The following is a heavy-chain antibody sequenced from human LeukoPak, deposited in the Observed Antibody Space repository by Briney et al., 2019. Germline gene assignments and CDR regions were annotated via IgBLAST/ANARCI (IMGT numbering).Heavy chain of an antibody. J-gene: IGHJ4*02. CDR1: GFTFSSYG. CDR2: ISYDGSNK. CDR3: ASPEGADSYHFDY. D-gene: IGHD2-2*01. Sequence: GGSLRLSCAASGFTFSSYGMHWVRQAPGKGLEWVAIISYDGSNKYYADSVKGRFTISRDNSKNTLYLQMNSLRAEDTAVYYCASPEGADSYHFDYWGQGTLVTVSS. V-gene: IGHV3-30*19.